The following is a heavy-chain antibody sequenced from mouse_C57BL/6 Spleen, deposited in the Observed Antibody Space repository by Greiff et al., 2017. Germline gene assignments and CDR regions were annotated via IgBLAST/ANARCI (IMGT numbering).Heavy chain of an antibody. J-gene: IGHJ2*01. CDR1: GYTFTDYS. CDR3: ARNGGLDY. V-gene: IGHV1-76*01. CDR2: IYPGSGNT. Sequence: QVQLKESGAELVRPGASVKLSCTASGYTFTDYSINWVKQRPGQGLEWIARIYPGSGNTYYNEKFKGKATLTAEKSSSTACMQLSSLTSEDSAVYLCARNGGLDYWGQGTTLTVSS.